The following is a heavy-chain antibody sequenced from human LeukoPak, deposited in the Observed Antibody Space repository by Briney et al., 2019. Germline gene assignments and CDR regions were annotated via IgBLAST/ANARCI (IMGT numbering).Heavy chain of an antibody. CDR2: IYYSGST. D-gene: IGHD6-13*01. CDR1: GGSISSGGYY. CDR3: ARLLAAAGDFDY. J-gene: IGHJ4*02. Sequence: MASQTLSLTCTVSGGSISSGGYYWSWIRQHPGKGLEWIGYIYYSGSTYYNPSPKSRVTISVDTSKNQFSLKLSSLTAADTAVYYCARLLAAAGDFDYWGQGTLVTVSS. V-gene: IGHV4-31*03.